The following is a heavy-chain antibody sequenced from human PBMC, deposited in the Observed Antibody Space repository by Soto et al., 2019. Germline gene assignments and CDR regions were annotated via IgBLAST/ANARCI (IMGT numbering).Heavy chain of an antibody. CDR3: AREGPAPYYYYGMDV. CDR2: ISAYNGNT. V-gene: IGHV1-18*01. CDR1: GYSFTTYG. Sequence: QVQLVQSGGEVKKPGASVKVSCKTSGYSFTTYGISWVRQAPGQGLVWMGWISAYNGNTNYAQKLQDRVTMTTDTSTSTAYMELRSLRSDDTAVYYCAREGPAPYYYYGMDVWGQGSTVTVSS. J-gene: IGHJ6*02.